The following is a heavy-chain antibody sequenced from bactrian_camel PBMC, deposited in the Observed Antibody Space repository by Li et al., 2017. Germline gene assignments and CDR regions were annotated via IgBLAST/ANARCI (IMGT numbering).Heavy chain of an antibody. D-gene: IGHD1*01. CDR3: AADAPGESCDMFCYPGHH. CDR2: MDGGGGST. V-gene: IGHV3S40*01. CDR1: GFAFSDYS. J-gene: IGHJ4*01. Sequence: DVQLVESGGGLVQPGGSLRLSCAASGFAFSDYSMTWYRQAAGKEREWVSAMDGGGGSTYYADSVKSRFTISRDNARNTLYLQMNSLKTEDTAMYYCAADAPGESCDMFCYPGHHWGQGTQVTVS.